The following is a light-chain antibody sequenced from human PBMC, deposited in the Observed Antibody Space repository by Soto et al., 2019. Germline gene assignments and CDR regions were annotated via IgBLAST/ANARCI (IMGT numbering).Light chain of an antibody. CDR1: QSVSSSY. Sequence: EIVLTQSPGTLSLSPGERATLSCRASQSVSSSYLAWYQQKPGQAPRLLIYGASSRATGIPDRFSGSGSGTDFTLTISRLEPEDIAVYYCQQYGISPGTFGQGTKV. CDR2: GAS. CDR3: QQYGISPGT. V-gene: IGKV3-20*01. J-gene: IGKJ1*01.